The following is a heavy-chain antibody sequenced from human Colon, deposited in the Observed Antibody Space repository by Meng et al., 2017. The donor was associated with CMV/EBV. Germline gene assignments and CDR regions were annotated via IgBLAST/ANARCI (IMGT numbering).Heavy chain of an antibody. Sequence: ASVKVSCKASGYTFTSYDINWVRQATGQGLEWMGWMNPNSGNTGYAQKFQGRVTMTRNTSISTAYMELSSLRSEDTAVYYCARGVGSGWYGLVFQIANHNWFDPWGQGTLVTVSS. CDR3: ARGVGSGWYGLVFQIANHNWFDP. D-gene: IGHD6-19*01. CDR2: MNPNSGNT. CDR1: GYTFTSYD. V-gene: IGHV1-8*01. J-gene: IGHJ5*02.